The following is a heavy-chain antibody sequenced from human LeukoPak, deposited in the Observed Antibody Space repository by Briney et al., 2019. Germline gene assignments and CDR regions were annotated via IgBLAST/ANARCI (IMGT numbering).Heavy chain of an antibody. CDR2: IYYSGST. Sequence: PSETLSLTCTVSGGSISSSSYYWGWIRQPPGKGLEWIGYIYYSGSTNYNPSLKSRVTISVDTSKNQFSLKLSSVTAADTAVYYCARDRARWPRLGDAFDIWGQGTMVTVSS. V-gene: IGHV4-61*05. CDR1: GGSISSSSYY. CDR3: ARDRARWPRLGDAFDI. D-gene: IGHD6-19*01. J-gene: IGHJ3*02.